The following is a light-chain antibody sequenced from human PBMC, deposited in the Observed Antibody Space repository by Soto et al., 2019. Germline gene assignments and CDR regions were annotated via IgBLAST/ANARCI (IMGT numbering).Light chain of an antibody. CDR2: DAS. J-gene: IGKJ4*01. CDR1: QGVSSY. Sequence: EIVLTQSPATLSLSPGERATLSCRASQGVSSYLAWYQQKPGQAPRLLIYDASNRATGIPARFSGSGPGTDFTLTISSLEPEDFAVYYCQQRSNWHPEITFGGGTKVEIK. V-gene: IGKV3D-11*01. CDR3: QQRSNWHPEIT.